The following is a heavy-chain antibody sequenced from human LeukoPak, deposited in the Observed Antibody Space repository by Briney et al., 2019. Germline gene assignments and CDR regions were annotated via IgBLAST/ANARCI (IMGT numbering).Heavy chain of an antibody. Sequence: RASVKVSCKASGGTFSSYAISWVRQAPGQGLEWMGGIIPIFGTANYAQKFQGRVTITADESTSTAYMELSSLRSEDTAVYYCAREPRLVNGYFDYWGQGTLVTVSS. CDR3: AREPRLVNGYFDY. D-gene: IGHD3-9*01. J-gene: IGHJ4*02. CDR1: GGTFSSYA. CDR2: IIPIFGTA. V-gene: IGHV1-69*13.